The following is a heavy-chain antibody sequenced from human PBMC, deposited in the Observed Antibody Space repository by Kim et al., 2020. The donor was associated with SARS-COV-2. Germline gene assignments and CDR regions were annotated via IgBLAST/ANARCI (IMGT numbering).Heavy chain of an antibody. CDR1: GGSVSNFG. V-gene: IGHV1-69*13. Sequence: SVKVSCKASGGSVSNFGINWVRQAPGQGLEWMGGIIPILGTVTYAQKFQGRVTITADGSTNSAYLELSSLKSEDTAVYYCGGDESTDVPFDFWGPGTLV. CDR3: GGDESTDVPFDF. J-gene: IGHJ4*02. CDR2: IIPILGTV. D-gene: IGHD3-16*01.